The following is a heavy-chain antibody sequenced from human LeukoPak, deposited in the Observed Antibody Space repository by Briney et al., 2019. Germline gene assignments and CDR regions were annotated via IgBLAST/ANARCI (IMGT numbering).Heavy chain of an antibody. CDR1: GGSISTSDYN. J-gene: IGHJ5*02. Sequence: PSETLSLTCTVSGGSISTSDYNWGCIRQPPGKGLEWIGSINYSGNTYYNPSLKSRVTISVDTSKNQFSLKLSSVTAADTAVYYCSLRRRGRFDPWGQGTLVTVSS. CDR3: SLRRRGRFDP. V-gene: IGHV4-39*07. D-gene: IGHD3-9*01. CDR2: INYSGNT.